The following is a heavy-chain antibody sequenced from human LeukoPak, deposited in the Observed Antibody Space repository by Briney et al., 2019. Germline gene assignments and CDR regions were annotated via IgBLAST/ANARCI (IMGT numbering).Heavy chain of an antibody. D-gene: IGHD2-15*01. CDR3: ASVEKGYCSGGSCYPI. Sequence: GASVKVSCKASGYTFTSYDINWVRQATGQGLEWMGWMNPNSGNTGYAQKFQGRVTMTRNTSISTAYMELSSLRSEDTAVYYCASVEKGYCSGGSCYPIWGQGTMVTVSS. CDR2: MNPNSGNT. V-gene: IGHV1-8*01. J-gene: IGHJ3*02. CDR1: GYTFTSYD.